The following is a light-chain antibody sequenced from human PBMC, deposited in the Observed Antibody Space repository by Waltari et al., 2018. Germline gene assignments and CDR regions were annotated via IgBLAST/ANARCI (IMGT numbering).Light chain of an antibody. Sequence: EVVMTQSPATLSVSPGESATLSCRASQSVGSNLAWYLQKAGQAPRLLIYDASTRATGIAARFSGSGSGTEFTLTVSSLQSEDFAVYDCQQYNNWPYTFGQGTKLEIK. V-gene: IGKV3-15*01. CDR3: QQYNNWPYT. J-gene: IGKJ2*01. CDR2: DAS. CDR1: QSVGSN.